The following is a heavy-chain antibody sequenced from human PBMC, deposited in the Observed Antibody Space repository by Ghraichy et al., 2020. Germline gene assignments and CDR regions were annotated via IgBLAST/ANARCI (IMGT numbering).Heavy chain of an antibody. CDR1: GYSFTNYW. V-gene: IGHV5-10-1*01. D-gene: IGHD1-26*01. CDR2: IDPSDSYT. Sequence: GESLNISCKGSGYSFTNYWISWVRQMPGKGLEWMGRIDPSDSYTNYSPSFRGHVTISADKSINTAYLQWNILKASDTAMYYCASQWELRRQHYYGMDVWGQGTTVTVSS. J-gene: IGHJ6*02. CDR3: ASQWELRRQHYYGMDV.